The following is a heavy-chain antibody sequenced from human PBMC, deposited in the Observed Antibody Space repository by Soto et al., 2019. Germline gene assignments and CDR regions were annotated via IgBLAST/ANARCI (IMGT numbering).Heavy chain of an antibody. J-gene: IGHJ4*02. D-gene: IGHD1-26*01. CDR2: IVVGSGNT. CDR3: AGGGAGSGPFTWELPDH. V-gene: IGHV1-58*01. Sequence: GASVKVSCKASGFTFTRSAVQWVRQARGQRLEWIGWIVVGSGNTNYAQKFQERVTITRDMSTSTAYMEVSSLRSEDTAMYFCAGGGAGSGPFTWELPDHWGQGTLVTAPQ. CDR1: GFTFTRSA.